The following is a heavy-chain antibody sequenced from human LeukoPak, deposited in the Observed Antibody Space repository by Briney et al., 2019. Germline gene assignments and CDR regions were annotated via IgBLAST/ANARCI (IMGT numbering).Heavy chain of an antibody. CDR3: ATHGAAVAGGFDP. J-gene: IGHJ5*02. CDR1: GGSSRNVGYY. CDR2: IYYSGST. D-gene: IGHD6-19*01. Sequence: PETRSRPCTVSGGSSRNVGYYCGWIRQPPGKGLEWIATIYYSGSTYYNPSLKSRVTMSVDTSKNQFPLNLISVTASDTAVYYCATHGAAVAGGFDPWGQGTLVAVSS. V-gene: IGHV4-39*01.